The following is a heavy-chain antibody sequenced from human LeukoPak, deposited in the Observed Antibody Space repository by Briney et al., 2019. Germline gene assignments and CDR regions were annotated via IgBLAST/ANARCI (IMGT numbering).Heavy chain of an antibody. CDR3: AKDNGGYSYGTTYYFDY. V-gene: IGHV3-23*01. D-gene: IGHD5-18*01. J-gene: IGHJ4*02. CDR2: ISDSGGSA. Sequence: PGGSLRLSYAASGFTFNTYAMSWVRQAPGKGLEWVSAISDSGGSAYYADSVKGRFTISRDNSKNTLYLQMNSLRAEDTAVYYCAKDNGGYSYGTTYYFDYWGQGTLVTVSS. CDR1: GFTFNTYA.